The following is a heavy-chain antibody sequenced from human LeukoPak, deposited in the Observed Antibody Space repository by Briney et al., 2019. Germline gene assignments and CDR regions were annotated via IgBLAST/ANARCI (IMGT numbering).Heavy chain of an antibody. CDR2: ISNRGTHV. CDR3: ARVSGGGGQKQYSYCMDV. CDR1: GFGFSDYY. J-gene: IGHJ6*03. V-gene: IGHV3-11*01. D-gene: IGHD3-16*01. Sequence: GGSLRLSCDASGFGFSDYYMTWIRQAPGKGLEWISYISNRGTHVFYVDSVKGRFSVSRDNSKSSLFLQMTSLSAEDTAVYFCARVSGGGGQKQYSYCMDVWGKGTTVIVSS.